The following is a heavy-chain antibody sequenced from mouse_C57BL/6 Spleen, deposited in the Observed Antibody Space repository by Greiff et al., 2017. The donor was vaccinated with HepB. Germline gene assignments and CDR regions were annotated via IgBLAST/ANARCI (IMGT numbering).Heavy chain of an antibody. Sequence: EVMLVESGGGLVKPGGSLKLSCAASGFTFSDYGMHWVRQAPEKGLEWVAYISSGSSTIYYADTVKGRFTISRDNAKNTLFLQMTSLRSEDTAMYYCARDTTVVATGYFDYWGQGTTLTVSS. D-gene: IGHD1-1*01. J-gene: IGHJ2*01. CDR3: ARDTTVVATGYFDY. CDR1: GFTFSDYG. CDR2: ISSGSSTI. V-gene: IGHV5-17*01.